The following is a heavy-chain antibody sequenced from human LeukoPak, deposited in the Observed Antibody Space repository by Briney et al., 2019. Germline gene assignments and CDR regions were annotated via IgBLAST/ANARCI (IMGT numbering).Heavy chain of an antibody. CDR3: AREGGGFDY. CDR2: ISYDGSNK. D-gene: IGHD2-15*01. Sequence: GGPLRLSCAASGFTFSSYAMHWVRQAPGKGLEWVAVISYDGSNKYYADSVKGRFTISRDNSKSTLYLQMNSLRAEDTAVYYCAREGGGFDYWGQGTLVTVSS. CDR1: GFTFSSYA. V-gene: IGHV3-30-3*01. J-gene: IGHJ4*02.